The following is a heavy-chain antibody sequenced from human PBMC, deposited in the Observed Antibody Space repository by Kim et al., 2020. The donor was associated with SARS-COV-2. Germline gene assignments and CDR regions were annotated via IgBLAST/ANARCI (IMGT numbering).Heavy chain of an antibody. CDR3: VKDTVATGKSYYYGMDV. Sequence: VKGRFTISRDNSKNTLYLQMSSLRAEDTAVYYCVKDTVATGKSYYYGMDVWGQGTTVTVSS. V-gene: IGHV3-64D*06. D-gene: IGHD4-17*01. J-gene: IGHJ6*02.